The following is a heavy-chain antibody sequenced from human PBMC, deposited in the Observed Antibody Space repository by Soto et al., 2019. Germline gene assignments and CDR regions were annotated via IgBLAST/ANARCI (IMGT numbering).Heavy chain of an antibody. V-gene: IGHV2-5*01. Sequence: QITLKESGPTLVKPTQTLTLTCTFSGFSLSTSGVGVGWIRQPPGKALDWLALIYWNDDKRYSPSLKSRLTITKDTSKNQVVLTMTNMDPVDTATYYCARRRRIAVAGSSDYFDYWCQGTLVTVSS. CDR3: ARRRRIAVAGSSDYFDY. J-gene: IGHJ4*02. CDR2: IYWNDDK. D-gene: IGHD6-19*01. CDR1: GFSLSTSGVG.